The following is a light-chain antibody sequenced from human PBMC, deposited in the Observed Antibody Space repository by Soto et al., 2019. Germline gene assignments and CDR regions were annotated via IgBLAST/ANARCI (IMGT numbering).Light chain of an antibody. J-gene: IGKJ3*01. V-gene: IGKV3-15*01. CDR1: QSVSTN. CDR3: QQYNDWPLFT. Sequence: ETVMTQSPATLSLSPGERATLSCRASQSVSTNLAWYQQKPGQAPSLLIYGASTRATGIPARFSGSGSGTDFSLTISSRQSEYFSVYYWQQYNDWPLFTFGPGTKVDIK. CDR2: GAS.